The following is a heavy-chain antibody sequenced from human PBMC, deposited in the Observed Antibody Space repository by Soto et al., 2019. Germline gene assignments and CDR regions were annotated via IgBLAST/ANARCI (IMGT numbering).Heavy chain of an antibody. CDR2: ICYSGST. Sequence: QVQLQESGPGLVKPSQTLSLTCTVSGGSISSGDYCWSWIRQHPGKGLESIGYICYSGSTYYNPSLKSRVTISVDTSKNQFPLKLSSVTAADTAVYYCARDSVAPDGGAFDIWGQGTMVTVSS. CDR1: GGSISSGDYC. J-gene: IGHJ3*02. CDR3: ARDSVAPDGGAFDI. V-gene: IGHV4-31*03. D-gene: IGHD2-15*01.